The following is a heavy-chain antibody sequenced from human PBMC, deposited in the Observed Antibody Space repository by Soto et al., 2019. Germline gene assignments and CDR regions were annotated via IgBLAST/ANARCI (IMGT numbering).Heavy chain of an antibody. CDR1: GYSFTSHA. J-gene: IGHJ4*02. V-gene: IGHV1-3*01. CDR2: INAGNGTT. Sequence: QVQLVQSGAEVKKPGASVKVSCKASGYSFTSHAMHWVRQAPGQRLEWMGWINAGNGTTKYSQKFQGRVTITRDTAARTDYMELSTLRSEDTAVYYCLGYCSGGRCYSRGYWGQGTLVTVSS. D-gene: IGHD2-15*01. CDR3: LGYCSGGRCYSRGY.